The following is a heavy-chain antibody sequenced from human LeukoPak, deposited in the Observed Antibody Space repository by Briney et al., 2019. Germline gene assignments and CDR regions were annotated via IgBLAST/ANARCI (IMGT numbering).Heavy chain of an antibody. CDR1: GFTFSTYN. CDR3: ARGETARVDY. CDR2: ISSGSSTI. J-gene: IGHJ4*02. D-gene: IGHD3-16*01. Sequence: GGSLRLSCAASGFTFSTYNMNWVRQAPGKGLEWLSYISSGSSTIYYADSVEGRFTISRDNAKDSLYLQMNSLRDEDTAVYYCARGETARVDYWGQGILVTVS. V-gene: IGHV3-48*02.